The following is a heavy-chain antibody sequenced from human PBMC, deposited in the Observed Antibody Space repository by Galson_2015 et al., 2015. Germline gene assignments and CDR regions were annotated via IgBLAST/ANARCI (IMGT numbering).Heavy chain of an antibody. CDR1: GFTFHTYA. V-gene: IGHV3-23*01. CDR3: ARDRQVSTVTTQGIFDY. Sequence: SLRLSCAGSGFTFHTYAMNWVRQAPGKGLEWVSGITGSGGSTYYADSVKGRFTISRDNSKNTPYLQMNSLRAEDTAIYYCARDRQVSTVTTQGIFDYWGQGTLVTVSS. J-gene: IGHJ4*02. D-gene: IGHD4-17*01. CDR2: ITGSGGST.